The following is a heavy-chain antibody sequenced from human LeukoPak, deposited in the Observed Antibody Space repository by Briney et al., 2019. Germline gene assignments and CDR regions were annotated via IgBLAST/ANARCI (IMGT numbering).Heavy chain of an antibody. CDR3: ASVSGYSSSYFRH. CDR1: GGSFSGYY. J-gene: IGHJ1*01. V-gene: IGHV4-34*01. D-gene: IGHD6-13*01. CDR2: INHSGST. Sequence: SETLSLTCTVYGGSFSGYYWSWIRQPPGKGLEWIGEINHSGSTNYNPSLKSRVTISVDTSKNQFSLKLSSVTAADTAVYYCASVSGYSSSYFRHWGQGTLVTVSS.